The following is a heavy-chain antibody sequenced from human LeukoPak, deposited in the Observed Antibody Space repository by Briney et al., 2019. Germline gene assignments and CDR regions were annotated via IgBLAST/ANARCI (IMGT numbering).Heavy chain of an antibody. CDR1: GFTFSSYS. V-gene: IGHV3-21*01. CDR2: ISSSGTYL. CDR3: ARPLRGLYCTSTSCYPYYYYGMDV. J-gene: IGHJ6*02. D-gene: IGHD2-2*01. Sequence: GGSLRLSCAASGFTFSSYSMNWVRQAPGKGLEWVSSISSSGTYLYYADSVKGRFTISRDNAKNSLSLQMNSLRADDAAVYYCARPLRGLYCTSTSCYPYYYYGMDVWGQGTTVTVSS.